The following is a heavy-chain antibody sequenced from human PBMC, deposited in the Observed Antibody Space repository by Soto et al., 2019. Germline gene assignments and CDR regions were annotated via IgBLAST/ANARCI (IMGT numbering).Heavy chain of an antibody. J-gene: IGHJ4*02. CDR3: AKGGGYSGYDSTDY. D-gene: IGHD5-12*01. Sequence: PGGSLGLSCAASGVTVSSSVMSGALQTPGKGLEWVSAISGSGGSTYYADSVKGRFTISRDNSKNTLYLQMNSLRAEDTAVYYCAKGGGYSGYDSTDYWGQGTLVTVSS. CDR1: GVTVSSSV. V-gene: IGHV3-23*01. CDR2: ISGSGGST.